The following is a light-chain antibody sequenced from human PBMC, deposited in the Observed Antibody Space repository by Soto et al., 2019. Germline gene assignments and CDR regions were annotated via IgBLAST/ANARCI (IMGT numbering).Light chain of an antibody. J-gene: IGLJ1*01. Sequence: QSVLTQPPSASGTHRQRVTLSCSESSSNIGSNYVYWYQQLPGTAPKLLIYRNNQRPSGVPDRFSGSKSGTSASLAISGLRSEDEADYYCAAWDDSLSVYVFGTGTKVTVL. CDR3: AAWDDSLSVYV. V-gene: IGLV1-47*01. CDR2: RNN. CDR1: SSNIGSNY.